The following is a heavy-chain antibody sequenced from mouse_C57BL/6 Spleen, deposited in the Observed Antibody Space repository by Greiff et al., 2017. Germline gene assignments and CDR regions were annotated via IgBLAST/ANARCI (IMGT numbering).Heavy chain of an antibody. D-gene: IGHD1-1*01. J-gene: IGHJ1*03. CDR1: GYTFTSYW. Sequence: QVQLQQPGAELVRPGSSVKLSCKASGYTFTSYWMHWVKQRPKQGLEWIGNIDPSDSETHYNQKFKDKATLTVDKSSSTAYMQLSSLTSEDSAVYYCARDYYGSSTYWYFDVWGTGTTVTVSS. CDR2: IDPSDSET. CDR3: ARDYYGSSTYWYFDV. V-gene: IGHV1-52*01.